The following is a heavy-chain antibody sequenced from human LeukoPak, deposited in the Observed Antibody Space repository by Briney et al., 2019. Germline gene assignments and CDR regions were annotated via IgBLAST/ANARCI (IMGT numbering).Heavy chain of an antibody. CDR1: GGSISGYY. Sequence: KPSQTLSLTCTVSGGSISGYYWSWIRQPPGKGLEWIGYIFYSGSTDYNPSLKSRVTISVDTSKNQFSLKLSSVTAADTAVYYCARHNGNYYDFDYWGQGTLVTVSS. V-gene: IGHV4-59*08. CDR2: IFYSGST. CDR3: ARHNGNYYDFDY. J-gene: IGHJ4*02. D-gene: IGHD3-22*01.